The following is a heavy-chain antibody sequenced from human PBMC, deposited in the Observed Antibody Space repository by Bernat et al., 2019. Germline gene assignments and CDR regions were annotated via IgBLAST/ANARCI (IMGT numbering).Heavy chain of an antibody. CDR1: GGSISSYY. CDR2: IYYSGST. CDR3: ARGRSRGDY. D-gene: IGHD4-17*01. V-gene: IGHV4-59*01. J-gene: IGHJ4*02. Sequence: QVQLQESGPGLVKPSETLSLTCTVSGGSISSYYWSWIRQPPGKGLEWIGYIYYSGSTNYNPPLKSRVTISVDTSKNQFSLKLSSVTAADTAVYYCARGRSRGDYWGQGTLVTVSS.